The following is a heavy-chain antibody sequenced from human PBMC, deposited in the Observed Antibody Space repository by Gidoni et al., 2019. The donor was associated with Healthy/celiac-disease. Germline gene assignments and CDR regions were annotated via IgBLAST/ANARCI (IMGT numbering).Heavy chain of an antibody. CDR3: ASFIVTTTHFDY. CDR2: IYYSGST. V-gene: IGHV4-39*01. CDR1: GGSISSSSYY. J-gene: IGHJ4*02. Sequence: QLQLQESGPGLVKPSETLSLTCTVSGGSISSSSYYWGWIRQPPGKGLEWIGSIYYSGSTYYNPSLKSRVTISVDTSKNQFSLKRSSVTAADTAVYYCASFIVTTTHFDYWGQGTLVTVSS. D-gene: IGHD4-17*01.